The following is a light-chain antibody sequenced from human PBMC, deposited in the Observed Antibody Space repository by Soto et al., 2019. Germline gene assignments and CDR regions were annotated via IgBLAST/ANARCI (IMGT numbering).Light chain of an antibody. CDR3: CSYAGSSIYVV. Sequence: QSVLTQPASVSGSPGQSITISCTGTNSDVGSYNLVSWYQQHPGKAPKLMIYEGSKRPSGVSNRFSGSKSGNTASLTISGLQAEDEADYYCCSYAGSSIYVVFGGGTKLTVL. V-gene: IGLV2-23*01. CDR1: NSDVGSYNL. CDR2: EGS. J-gene: IGLJ2*01.